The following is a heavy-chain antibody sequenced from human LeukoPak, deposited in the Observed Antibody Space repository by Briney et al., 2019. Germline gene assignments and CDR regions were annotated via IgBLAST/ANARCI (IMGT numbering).Heavy chain of an antibody. CDR1: GFTFSSYW. Sequence: GGSLRLSCAASGFTFSSYWMSWVRQAPGKGLEWVANIKQDGSEKYYVDSVKGRFTISRDNAKNSLYLQMNSLRAEDTAVYYCARDAAYSSGWYGSPGHDAFDIWGQGTMVTVSS. D-gene: IGHD6-19*01. CDR2: IKQDGSEK. CDR3: ARDAAYSSGWYGSPGHDAFDI. J-gene: IGHJ3*02. V-gene: IGHV3-7*01.